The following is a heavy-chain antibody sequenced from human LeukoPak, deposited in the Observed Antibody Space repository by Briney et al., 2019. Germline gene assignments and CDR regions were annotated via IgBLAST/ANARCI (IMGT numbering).Heavy chain of an antibody. D-gene: IGHD3-10*01. J-gene: IGHJ3*02. V-gene: IGHV3-30-3*01. CDR1: GFTFSSYA. Sequence: PGGSLRLSCAASGFTFSSYAMHWVRQAPGKGLEWVAVISYDGSNKYYADSVKGRFTISRDNSKNTLYLQMNSLRAEDTAVYYCARDVGFGELGAFDIWGQGTMVTVSS. CDR2: ISYDGSNK. CDR3: ARDVGFGELGAFDI.